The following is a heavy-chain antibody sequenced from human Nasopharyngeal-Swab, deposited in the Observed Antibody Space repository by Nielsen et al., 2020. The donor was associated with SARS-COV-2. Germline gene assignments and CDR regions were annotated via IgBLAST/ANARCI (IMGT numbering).Heavy chain of an antibody. J-gene: IGHJ4*02. Sequence: GGSLRLSCSASGFNFHTYNMNWVRQAPGKGLEWVSSITTSSTYMYYADSVKGRFTISRDNAKNSLYLHMRNLRAEDAAVYYCARSPGWSDYWGQGTLVTVSS. CDR1: GFNFHTYN. V-gene: IGHV3-21*01. CDR2: ITTSSTYM. D-gene: IGHD3-3*01. CDR3: ARSPGWSDY.